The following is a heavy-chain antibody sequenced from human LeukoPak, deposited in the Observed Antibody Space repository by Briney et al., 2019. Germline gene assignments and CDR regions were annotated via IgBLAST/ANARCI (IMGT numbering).Heavy chain of an antibody. V-gene: IGHV3-48*04. J-gene: IGHJ6*03. Sequence: QTGGSLRLSCAASGFTFDSHFMNWVRQAPGKGLEWVSYISSSGSTIYYADSVKGRFTISRDNAKNSLYLQMNSLRAEDTAVYYCARGRLGAATPNYYYYYMDVWGKGTTVTISS. CDR2: ISSSGSTI. CDR1: GFTFDSHF. CDR3: ARGRLGAATPNYYYYYMDV. D-gene: IGHD2-15*01.